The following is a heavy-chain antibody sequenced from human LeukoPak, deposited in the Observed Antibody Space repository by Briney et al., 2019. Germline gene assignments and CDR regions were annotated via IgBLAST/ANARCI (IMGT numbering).Heavy chain of an antibody. CDR3: PKGAGSTWFDP. CDR2: ISASGGST. D-gene: IGHD2-15*01. Sequence: GGSLRLSCAASGFTFTSYAMSWVRQAPGKGLEWVSSISASGGSTFYADSVKGRFTISRDNSKNTLFLQMNSLRAEDTAVYYCPKGAGSTWFDPWGQGTLVTVSS. J-gene: IGHJ5*02. CDR1: GFTFTSYA. V-gene: IGHV3-23*01.